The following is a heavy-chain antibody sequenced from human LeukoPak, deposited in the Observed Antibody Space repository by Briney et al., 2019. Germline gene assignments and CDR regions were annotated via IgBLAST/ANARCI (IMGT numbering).Heavy chain of an antibody. CDR3: ARLGYSGSSHDAFDI. V-gene: IGHV5-51*01. CDR2: IYPGDSDT. J-gene: IGHJ3*02. Sequence: AGESLKISCKGSGYSFSTYWIGWARQMPGKGLEWTGIIYPGDSDTRYSPSFQGQVTISADKSISTAYLQWSSLKASDTAMYYCARLGYSGSSHDAFDIWGQGTMVTVSS. CDR1: GYSFSTYW. D-gene: IGHD1-26*01.